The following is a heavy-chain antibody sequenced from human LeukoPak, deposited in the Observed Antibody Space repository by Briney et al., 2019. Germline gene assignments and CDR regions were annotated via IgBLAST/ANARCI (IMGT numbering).Heavy chain of an antibody. V-gene: IGHV1-8*01. CDR1: GYTFTSYD. Sequence: ASVKVSCKVSGYTFTSYDINWVRQATGQGLEWMGWMNPNSGNTGYAQKFQGRVTMTRNTSISTAYMELSSLRSEDTAVYYCARGPTYYDFWSGPYYYGMDVWGQGTTVTVSS. D-gene: IGHD3-3*01. J-gene: IGHJ6*02. CDR3: ARGPTYYDFWSGPYYYGMDV. CDR2: MNPNSGNT.